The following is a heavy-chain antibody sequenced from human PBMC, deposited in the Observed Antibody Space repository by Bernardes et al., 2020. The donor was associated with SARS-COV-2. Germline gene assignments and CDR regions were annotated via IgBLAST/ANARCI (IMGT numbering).Heavy chain of an antibody. CDR1: GYTFTSYY. Sequence: ASVKVSCKASGYTFTSYYLHWVRQAPGQGLEWMGIINPSSGSATYTQKFQGRVTMTRDTSTSTVYMELSSLRCEDTAVYYCARGDYDFWGGYYFGEGSDSTVGFDLWGRGTLVTVSS. CDR3: ARGDYDFWGGYYFGEGSDSTVGFDL. V-gene: IGHV1-46*01. J-gene: IGHJ2*01. D-gene: IGHD3-3*01. CDR2: INPSSGSA.